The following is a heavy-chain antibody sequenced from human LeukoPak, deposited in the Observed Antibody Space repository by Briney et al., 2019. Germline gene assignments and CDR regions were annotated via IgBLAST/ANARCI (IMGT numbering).Heavy chain of an antibody. J-gene: IGHJ4*02. V-gene: IGHV3-49*04. CDR1: GFTFGDYA. CDR2: IRSIAYGETT. CDR3: TRAGYCTDGVCYRIDY. Sequence: PGGSLRLSCTASGFTFGDYAMSWVRQAPGKGLEWVGFIRSIAYGETTEYAASVKGRFTISRDDSKSIAYLQMNSLKTEDTAVYYCTRAGYCTDGVCYRIDYWGQGTLVTVSS. D-gene: IGHD2-8*01.